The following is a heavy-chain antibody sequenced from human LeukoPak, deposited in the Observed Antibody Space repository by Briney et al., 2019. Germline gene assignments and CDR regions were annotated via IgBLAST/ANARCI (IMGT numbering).Heavy chain of an antibody. CDR3: ASRHLEPYSSSMYVGMDV. Sequence: SVKVSCKASGGTFISYAISWVRQAPGQGLEWMGGIIPIFGTANYAQKFQGRVTITADESTSTAYMELSSLRSEDTAVYYCASRHLEPYSSSMYVGMDVWGQGTTVTVSS. CDR2: IIPIFGTA. CDR1: GGTFISYA. J-gene: IGHJ6*02. V-gene: IGHV1-69*13. D-gene: IGHD6-13*01.